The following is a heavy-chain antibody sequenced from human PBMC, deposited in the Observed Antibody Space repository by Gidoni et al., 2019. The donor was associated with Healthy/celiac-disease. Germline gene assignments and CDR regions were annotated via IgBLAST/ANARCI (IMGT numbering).Heavy chain of an antibody. J-gene: IGHJ6*02. Sequence: QVQLVQSGAEVKEPGASVKVSCKASGYTFFGYYIHWVRQAPGQGLEWMGWINPRSGATNHAPKFQGWVTMTRDTSISTVYMELSRLRSDDTAVYYCARGGDSSPSFYYYYFGMDAWGQGTTVTVSS. V-gene: IGHV1-2*04. CDR1: GYTFFGYY. CDR3: ARGGDSSPSFYYYYFGMDA. CDR2: INPRSGAT. D-gene: IGHD3-16*01.